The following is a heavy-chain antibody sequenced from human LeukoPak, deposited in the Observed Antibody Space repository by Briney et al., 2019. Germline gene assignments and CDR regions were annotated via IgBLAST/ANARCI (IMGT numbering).Heavy chain of an antibody. Sequence: PSETLSLTCTVSGGSISSSIYYWGWIRQPPGKGLEWIGSIYYSGSTYYNPSLKSRVTISVDTSKNQFSLKLSSVTAAATAVYYCARGYSYGPNDYWGQGTLVTVSS. V-gene: IGHV4-39*07. J-gene: IGHJ4*02. CDR2: IYYSGST. D-gene: IGHD5-18*01. CDR1: GGSISSSIYY. CDR3: ARGYSYGPNDY.